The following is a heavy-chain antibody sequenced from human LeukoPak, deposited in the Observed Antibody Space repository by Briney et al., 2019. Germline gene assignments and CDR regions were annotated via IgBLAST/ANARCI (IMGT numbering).Heavy chain of an antibody. CDR3: ARSFLSIAAAATDY. Sequence: GGSLRLSCAASGFTFRSYSMNWVRQAPGKGLEWVSSISSSSSYIYYADSVKGRFTIPRDNAKNSLYLQMNSLRAEDTAVYYCARSFLSIAAAATDYWGQGTLVTVSS. D-gene: IGHD6-13*01. J-gene: IGHJ4*02. CDR2: ISSSSSYI. V-gene: IGHV3-21*04. CDR1: GFTFRSYS.